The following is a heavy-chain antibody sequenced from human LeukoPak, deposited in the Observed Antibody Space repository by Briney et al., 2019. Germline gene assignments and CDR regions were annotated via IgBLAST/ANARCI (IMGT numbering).Heavy chain of an antibody. D-gene: IGHD3-10*01. CDR3: AREIRGAYYMDV. CDR2: ISSVSSTI. J-gene: IGHJ6*03. Sequence: GGSLRLSCAASGFTLSNYNMNWVRQAPGKGLEWASYISSVSSTIYYADSVKGRFTISRDIAKTSVYLQMNSLRAEDTAVYWCAREIRGAYYMDVWGKGTTVTVS. V-gene: IGHV3-48*01. CDR1: GFTLSNYN.